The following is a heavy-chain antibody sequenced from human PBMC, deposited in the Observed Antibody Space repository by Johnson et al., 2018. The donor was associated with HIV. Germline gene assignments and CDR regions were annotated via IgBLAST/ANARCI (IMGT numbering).Heavy chain of an antibody. CDR1: GFTFSSYT. D-gene: IGHD6-13*01. CDR3: AREGTAAVMDAFDI. Sequence: VQLVESGGGLVKPGGSLRLSCAASGFTFSSYTMHWVRQAPGKGLEWVALISYDGSSKYFADSVKGRFTISRDNSKNTLYLQMNSLRAEDTAVYFCAREGTAAVMDAFDIWGQGTMVTVSS. V-gene: IGHV3-30-3*01. CDR2: ISYDGSSK. J-gene: IGHJ3*02.